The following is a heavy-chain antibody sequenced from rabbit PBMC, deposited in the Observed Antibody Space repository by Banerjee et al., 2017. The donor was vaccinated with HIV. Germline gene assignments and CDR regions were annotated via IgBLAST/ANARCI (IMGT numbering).Heavy chain of an antibody. CDR1: GSDISSNA. V-gene: IGHV1S45*01. CDR3: ARDLAGVIGWNFNL. J-gene: IGHJ4*01. CDR2: IYTGSSGST. Sequence: QEQLVESGGGLVQPEGSLTLTCKASGSDISSNAMCWVRQAPGKGLEWIGCIYTGSSGSTYYASWAKGRFTISKTSSTTVTLQMTTVTAADTATYFCARDLAGVIGWNFNLWGPGTLVTVS. D-gene: IGHD4-1*01.